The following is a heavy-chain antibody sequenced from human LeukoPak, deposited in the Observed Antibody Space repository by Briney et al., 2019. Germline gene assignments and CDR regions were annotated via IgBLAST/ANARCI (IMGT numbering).Heavy chain of an antibody. V-gene: IGHV1-69*04. Sequence: SVKVSCKASGGTFSSYAISWVRQAPGQGLEWMGRIIPILGIANYAQKFQGRVTMTRDTSTSTVYMELSSLRSEDTAVYYCARGGGQRRDLRYDYWGQGTLVTVSS. CDR2: IIPILGIA. D-gene: IGHD4-17*01. J-gene: IGHJ4*02. CDR3: ARGGGQRRDLRYDY. CDR1: GGTFSSYA.